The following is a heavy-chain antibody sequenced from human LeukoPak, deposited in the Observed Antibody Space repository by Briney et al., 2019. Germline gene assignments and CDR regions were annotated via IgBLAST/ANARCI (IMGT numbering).Heavy chain of an antibody. CDR3: AKDINYDPIPQYFQH. J-gene: IGHJ1*01. CDR2: ISWNSGSI. V-gene: IGHV3-9*01. CDR1: GFTFDDYA. D-gene: IGHD3-22*01. Sequence: GGSLRLSCAASGFTFDDYAMHWVRHAPGKGLEWVSGISWNSGSIGYADSVKGRFTISRDNAKNSLYLQMNSLRAEDTALYYCAKDINYDPIPQYFQHWGQGTLVTVSS.